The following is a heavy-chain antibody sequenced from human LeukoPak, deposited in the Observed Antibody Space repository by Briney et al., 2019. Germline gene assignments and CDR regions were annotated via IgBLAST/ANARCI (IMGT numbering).Heavy chain of an antibody. CDR3: AKDMRAGIASNGLDP. D-gene: IGHD6-13*01. V-gene: IGHV3-33*06. CDR1: GSTFSSYG. J-gene: IGHJ5*02. CDR2: IWYDGSNK. Sequence: GGSLRLSCAASGSTFSSYGMHWVRQAPGKGLEWVAVIWYDGSNKYYADSVKGRFTISRDNSKNTLYLQMNSLRAEDTAVYYCAKDMRAGIASNGLDPWGQGTLVTVSS.